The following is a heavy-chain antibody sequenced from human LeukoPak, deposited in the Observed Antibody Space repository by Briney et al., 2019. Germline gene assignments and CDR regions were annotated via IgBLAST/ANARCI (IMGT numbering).Heavy chain of an antibody. J-gene: IGHJ6*03. CDR1: GFTISSYA. CDR3: ARGPPREDIVVVPAARHYYYYMDV. D-gene: IGHD2-2*01. V-gene: IGHV3-30-3*01. Sequence: GGSLRLSCAASGFTISSYAMHWVRQAPGKGLEWVAVISYDGSNKYYADSVKGRFTISRDNSKNTLYLQMNSLRAEDTAVYYCARGPPREDIVVVPAARHYYYYMDVWGKGTTVTVSS. CDR2: ISYDGSNK.